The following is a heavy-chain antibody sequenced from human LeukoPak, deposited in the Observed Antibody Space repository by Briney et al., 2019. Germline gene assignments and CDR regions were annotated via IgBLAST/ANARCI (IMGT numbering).Heavy chain of an antibody. CDR1: GFTFSSYA. D-gene: IGHD5-18*01. Sequence: GGSLRLSCAASGFTFSSYAMSRVRQAPGKGLEWVSAISGSGGSTYYADSVKGRFTISRDNSKNTLYLQMNSLRAEDTAVYYCAKQTAVETAMAPWGYYYYYGMDVWGQGTTVTVSS. J-gene: IGHJ6*02. CDR3: AKQTAVETAMAPWGYYYYYGMDV. V-gene: IGHV3-23*01. CDR2: ISGSGGST.